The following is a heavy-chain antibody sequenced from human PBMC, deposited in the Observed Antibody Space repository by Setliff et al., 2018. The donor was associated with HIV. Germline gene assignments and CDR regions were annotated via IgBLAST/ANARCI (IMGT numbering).Heavy chain of an antibody. J-gene: IGHJ5*02. CDR2: IYYNGNT. Sequence: ETLSLTCTVSGGSITGYFWNWIRQSPGKGLEWIGYIYYNGNTNYNPTLNSRGTISVDTSKNQFSLKLTSVTAADTAVYYCSRDVAPPVAGDVWSGDASWGRGTLVTVSS. CDR1: GGSITGYF. CDR3: SRDVAPPVAGDVWSGDAS. V-gene: IGHV4-59*01. D-gene: IGHD3-3*01.